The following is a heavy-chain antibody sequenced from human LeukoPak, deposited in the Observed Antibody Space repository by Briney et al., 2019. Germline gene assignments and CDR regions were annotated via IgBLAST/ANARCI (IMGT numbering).Heavy chain of an antibody. J-gene: IGHJ4*02. V-gene: IGHV4-61*01. CDR3: ARLHPVAGISY. CDR2: IYYSGST. D-gene: IGHD6-19*01. Sequence: SETLFLTCTVSGGSVSSGSYYWSWIRQPPGKGLEWIGYIYYSGSTNYNPSLKSRVTISVDTSKNQFSLKLSSVTAADTAVYYCARLHPVAGISYWGQGTLVTVSS. CDR1: GGSVSSGSYY.